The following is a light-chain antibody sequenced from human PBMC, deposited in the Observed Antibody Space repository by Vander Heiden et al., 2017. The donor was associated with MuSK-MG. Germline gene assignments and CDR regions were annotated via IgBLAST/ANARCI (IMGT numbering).Light chain of an antibody. V-gene: IGLV1-47*01. J-gene: IGLJ2*01. CDR3: AAWDDSLSGVV. CDR1: SPNIGSKY. Sequence: QSVLTQPPSASGTPGQRVTISCSGSSPNIGSKYGYWYQQLPGTAPKRLIYRNNQRPSGVPDRFSGSKSGTSASLAISGLRSEDEAEYYCAAWDDSLSGVVFGGGTKLTVL. CDR2: RNN.